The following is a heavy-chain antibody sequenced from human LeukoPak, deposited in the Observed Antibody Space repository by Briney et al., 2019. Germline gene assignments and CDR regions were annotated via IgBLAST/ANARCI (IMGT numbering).Heavy chain of an antibody. D-gene: IGHD3-10*01. CDR3: GXHYXSGSYSAEYFQH. V-gene: IGHV4-59*08. CDR1: GGSIRSDY. Sequence: SETLCLTCTVSGGSIRSDYRSWVRQTPGKGLEWVGDIYYSGSTNNNPSLKRGGTISVDTSKKKISLKLRSVSAAERTVYYCGXHYXSGSYSAEYFQHWGQGXLVTV. J-gene: IGHJ1*01. CDR2: IYYSGST.